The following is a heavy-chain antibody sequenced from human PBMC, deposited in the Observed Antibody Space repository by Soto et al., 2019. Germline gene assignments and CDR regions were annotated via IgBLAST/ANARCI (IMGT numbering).Heavy chain of an antibody. Sequence: GASVKVSCKASGYTFTSYYMHWVRQAPGQGLEWMGCISANNGNTNYAQKFQGRVSMTTDTSTSTAYMELTTLRSDDTAIYFCARLGGVVPADMAIWGQGTLVTVSS. CDR2: ISANNGNT. CDR3: ARLGGVVPADMAI. D-gene: IGHD2-2*01. J-gene: IGHJ4*02. CDR1: GYTFTSYY. V-gene: IGHV1-18*04.